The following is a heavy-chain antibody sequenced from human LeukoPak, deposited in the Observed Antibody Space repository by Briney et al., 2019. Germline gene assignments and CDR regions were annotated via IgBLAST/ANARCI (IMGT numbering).Heavy chain of an antibody. V-gene: IGHV3-9*01. J-gene: IGHJ4*02. Sequence: GRSLRLSCAASGFTFDDYAMHWVRQAPGKGLEWVSGISWNSGSIGYADSVKGRFTISRDNAKNSLYLQMNSLRAEDTALYYCAREVYSSSWYGKSYYFDYWGQGTLVTVSS. CDR1: GFTFDDYA. CDR2: ISWNSGSI. D-gene: IGHD6-13*01. CDR3: AREVYSSSWYGKSYYFDY.